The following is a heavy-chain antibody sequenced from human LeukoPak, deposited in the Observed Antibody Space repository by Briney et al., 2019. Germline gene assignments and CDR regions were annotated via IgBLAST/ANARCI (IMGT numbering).Heavy chain of an antibody. J-gene: IGHJ3*02. Sequence: SETLSLTCAVYDGSFSGYYWSWIRQPPGKGLEWMGEINHSGSTNYNPSLKSRVTISVDTSKNQFSLKLSSVTAADTAVYYCASASSYDILTGYNDAFDIWGQGTMVTVSS. V-gene: IGHV4-34*01. CDR1: DGSFSGYY. CDR3: ASASSYDILTGYNDAFDI. CDR2: INHSGST. D-gene: IGHD3-9*01.